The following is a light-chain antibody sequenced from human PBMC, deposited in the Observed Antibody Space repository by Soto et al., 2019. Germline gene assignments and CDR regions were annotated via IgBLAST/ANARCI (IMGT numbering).Light chain of an antibody. CDR1: QSVSSY. J-gene: IGKJ1*01. CDR3: QQRSNWPWT. V-gene: IGKV3-11*01. Sequence: EIVLTQSPATLSLSPGERATLSCRASQSVSSYLAWYQQKPGQAPRLLIYDASNRATGIPARFSGSGSGTDFTLTISTLEPEDSAVYYCQQRSNWPWTFCQGTKVEIK. CDR2: DAS.